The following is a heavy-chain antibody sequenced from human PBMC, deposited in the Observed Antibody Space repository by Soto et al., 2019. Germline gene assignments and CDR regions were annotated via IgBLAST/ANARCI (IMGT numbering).Heavy chain of an antibody. CDR1: GFTFSSYA. D-gene: IGHD4-17*01. CDR3: AKRTVGWYFDL. CDR2: ISGSGDST. V-gene: IGHV3-23*01. Sequence: EVQLLESGGGLVQPGGSLRLSCATSGFTFSSYAMSWVRQAPGKGLEWVSAISGSGDSTYYADSVKGRFTISRDNSKNTQYLQMNSLRAEDTAVYYCAKRTVGWYFDLWGRGTLVTVSS. J-gene: IGHJ2*01.